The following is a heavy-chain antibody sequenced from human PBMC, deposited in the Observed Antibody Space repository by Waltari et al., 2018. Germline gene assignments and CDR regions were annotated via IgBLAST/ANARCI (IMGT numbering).Heavy chain of an antibody. Sequence: EVQLVQSGAEVKKPGATVKISCQVSGYTFTDFFMHWVRQAPGKGLEWMGLVDPGDGETRYAEKFQGRVTITADTSTDTAYLELSSLTSDDTAVYYCATEGSSSPFYWGQGTLVAVSS. V-gene: IGHV1-69-2*01. CDR3: ATEGSSSPFY. CDR1: GYTFTDFF. J-gene: IGHJ4*02. CDR2: VDPGDGET. D-gene: IGHD6-6*01.